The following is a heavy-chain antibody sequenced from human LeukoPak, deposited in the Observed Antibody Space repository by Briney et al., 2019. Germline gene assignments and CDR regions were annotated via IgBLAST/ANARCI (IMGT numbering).Heavy chain of an antibody. D-gene: IGHD3-3*01. CDR2: ISAYNGNT. Sequence: GASVKVSRKASGYTFTSYGISWVRQAPGQGLEWMGWISAYNGNTNYAQKLQGRVTMTTDTSTSTAYMELRSLRSDDTAVYYCARFPVPLYDFWSGQGPVDFDYWGQGTLVTVSS. CDR3: ARFPVPLYDFWSGQGPVDFDY. V-gene: IGHV1-18*01. J-gene: IGHJ4*02. CDR1: GYTFTSYG.